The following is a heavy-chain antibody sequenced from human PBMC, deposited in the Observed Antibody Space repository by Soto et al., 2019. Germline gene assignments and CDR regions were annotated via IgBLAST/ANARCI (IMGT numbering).Heavy chain of an antibody. D-gene: IGHD2-2*01. J-gene: IGHJ4*02. V-gene: IGHV1-18*01. CDR1: GYTFTSYG. CDR3: ARRYCRSSSGYAFDY. CDR2: ISAYNGNT. Sequence: QVQLVQSGAEVKKPGASVKVSCKASGYTFTSYGISWVRQAPGQGLEWMGWISAYNGNTNYAQKLQGRVTMTTDTPTSTVSMEPTRLRSDVTAVYYCARRYCRSSSGYAFDYWGQGTLVTVSS.